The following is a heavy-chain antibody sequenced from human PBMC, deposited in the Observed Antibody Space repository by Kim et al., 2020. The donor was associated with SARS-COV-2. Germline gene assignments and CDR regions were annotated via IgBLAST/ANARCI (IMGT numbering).Heavy chain of an antibody. J-gene: IGHJ3*02. D-gene: IGHD4-17*01. CDR3: AIETTVTSIGDFDI. V-gene: IGHV4-59*01. Sequence: SETLSLTCTVSGGSISSYYWSWIRQPPGKGLEWIGYIYYSGSTNYNPSLKSRVTISVDTSKNQFSLKLSSVTAADTAVYYCAIETTVTSIGDFDIWGQGTMVTVSS. CDR1: GGSISSYY. CDR2: IYYSGST.